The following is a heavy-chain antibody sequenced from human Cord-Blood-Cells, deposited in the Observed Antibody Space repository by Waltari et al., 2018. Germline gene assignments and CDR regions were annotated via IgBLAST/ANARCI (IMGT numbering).Heavy chain of an antibody. CDR3: ARHEYSSSRWGAFDI. CDR1: GGSISSSNW. D-gene: IGHD6-6*01. J-gene: IGHJ3*02. V-gene: IGHV4-4*02. CDR2: IYHSGTT. Sequence: QVQLQESGPGLVKPSGTLSLTCAVSGGSISSSNWWSWVRQPPGKGLEWVGEIYHSGTTTYTPSLKSRVTISVDKSKNQFSLKLGSVTAADTAVYYCARHEYSSSRWGAFDIWGQGTMVTVSS.